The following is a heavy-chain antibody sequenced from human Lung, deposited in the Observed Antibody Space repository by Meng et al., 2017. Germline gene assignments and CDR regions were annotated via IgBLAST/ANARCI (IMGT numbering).Heavy chain of an antibody. V-gene: IGHV4-30-4*01. Sequence: ASGPGLVNPSQTRSLTCTVSGGSISSSNYYWSWIRQPPGKGLEWSGHIYNSGSTYYNPSLKSRITISVDTSKNQFSLKLSSVTAADTAVYYCARGQKGYFDLWGRGTLVTVSS. J-gene: IGHJ2*01. CDR2: IYNSGST. CDR3: ARGQKGYFDL. CDR1: GGSISSSNYY.